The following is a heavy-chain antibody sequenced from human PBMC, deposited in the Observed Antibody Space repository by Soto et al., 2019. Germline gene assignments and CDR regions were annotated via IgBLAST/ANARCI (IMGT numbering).Heavy chain of an antibody. CDR2: ISGSGDDI. V-gene: IGHV3-11*01. Sequence: QVQLVGSGGGLVKPGGSLRLSCTGSGFTFSNHYMNWIRQAPGKGLEYVSYISGSGDDIVYADSLRGRFTVSRDNSKNSVFLQMNNLRAEDTAVYYCATRPRLLEYWGQGILVTVSS. CDR1: GFTFSNHY. CDR3: ATRPRLLEY. J-gene: IGHJ4*02. D-gene: IGHD6-6*01.